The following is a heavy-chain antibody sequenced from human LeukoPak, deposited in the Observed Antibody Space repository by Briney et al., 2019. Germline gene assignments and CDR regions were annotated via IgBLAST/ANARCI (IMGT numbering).Heavy chain of an antibody. J-gene: IGHJ4*02. CDR1: GFSFSSHW. V-gene: IGHV3-7*03. Sequence: GGSLRLSCAVCGFSFSSHWMSWGRQAPGRGLEWVANINQDGSEKHYVDPVKGRFIISRDNAKNSLYLQMNSLRAEDSAVYYCARGLEAPGIAFDYWGQGSLVTVSS. D-gene: IGHD6-13*01. CDR2: INQDGSEK. CDR3: ARGLEAPGIAFDY.